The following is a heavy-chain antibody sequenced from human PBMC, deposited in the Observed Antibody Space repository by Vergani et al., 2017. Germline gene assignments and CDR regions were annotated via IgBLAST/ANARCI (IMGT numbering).Heavy chain of an antibody. Sequence: EVQLLESGGGLVQPGGSLRLSCAASGFTFSSYAMSWVRQAPGKGLEWVSAISGSGGSTYYADSVKGRFTISRDNSKNTLYLQMNSLRAEDTAVYYCAKDDGMATIHWAEYFQHWGQGTLVTVSS. V-gene: IGHV3-23*01. CDR1: GFTFSSYA. CDR3: AKDDGMATIHWAEYFQH. CDR2: ISGSGGST. D-gene: IGHD5-24*01. J-gene: IGHJ1*01.